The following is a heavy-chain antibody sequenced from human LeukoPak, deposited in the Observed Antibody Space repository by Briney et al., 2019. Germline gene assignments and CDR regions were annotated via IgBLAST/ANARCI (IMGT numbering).Heavy chain of an antibody. CDR3: AKFTIFGVVTYFDY. Sequence: PGGSLRLSCAASGFTFSSYWMSWVRQAPGKGREWVANIKQDGSEKYYVDSVKGRFTISRDNAKNSLYLQMNSLRAEDTAVYYCAKFTIFGVVTYFDYWGQGTLVTVSS. D-gene: IGHD3-3*01. V-gene: IGHV3-7*03. CDR1: GFTFSSYW. CDR2: IKQDGSEK. J-gene: IGHJ4*02.